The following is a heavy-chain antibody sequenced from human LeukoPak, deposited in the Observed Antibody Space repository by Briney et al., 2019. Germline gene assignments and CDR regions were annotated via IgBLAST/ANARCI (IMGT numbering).Heavy chain of an antibody. CDR1: GFTFSSYW. CDR2: INSDGSST. D-gene: IGHD6-13*01. J-gene: IGHJ3*02. V-gene: IGHV3-74*01. CDR3: AVPASRWYPDDAFDI. Sequence: PGGSLRLSCAASGFTFSSYWMHWVRQAPGKGLVWDSRINSDGSSTSYADSVKGRFTISRDNAKNTLYLQMNSLRAEDTAVYFCAVPASRWYPDDAFDIWGQGTMVTVSS.